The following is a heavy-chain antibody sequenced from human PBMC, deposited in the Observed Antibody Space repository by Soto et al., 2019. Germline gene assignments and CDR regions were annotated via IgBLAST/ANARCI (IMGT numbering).Heavy chain of an antibody. V-gene: IGHV3-23*01. J-gene: IGHJ4*02. CDR2: ISSSGGST. CDR1: GFTFSNYA. D-gene: IGHD5-12*01. Sequence: EAQLLESGGGLVQPGGSLRLSCAASGFTFSNYAMSWVRQAPGKGLEWVSSISSSGGSTYYADSVKGRFTISRDNSKNTLYLQMNSLRAEDTAVYYCAKEAGRDGYNVDYWGQGTLVTVSS. CDR3: AKEAGRDGYNVDY.